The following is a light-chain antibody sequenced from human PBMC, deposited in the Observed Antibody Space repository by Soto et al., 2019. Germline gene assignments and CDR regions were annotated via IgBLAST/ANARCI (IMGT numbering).Light chain of an antibody. J-gene: IGLJ2*01. V-gene: IGLV2-14*03. Sequence: QSALTQPASVSGSPGQSITISCTGTNSDIGGYNFVSWYQQHPGKAPKLMFYDVTNRPSGGSNRVSGAKSGKTASLTISGLQAEDEAVYYCSSYTSTNAVVFGGGTKVTVL. CDR2: DVT. CDR3: SSYTSTNAVV. CDR1: NSDIGGYNF.